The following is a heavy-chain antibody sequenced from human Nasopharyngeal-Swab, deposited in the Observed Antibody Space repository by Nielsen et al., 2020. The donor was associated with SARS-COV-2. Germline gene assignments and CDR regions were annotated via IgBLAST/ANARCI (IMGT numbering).Heavy chain of an antibody. CDR3: ARGGVVVPAATGMDV. J-gene: IGHJ6*02. CDR1: GYSFTSYW. D-gene: IGHD2-2*01. CDR2: IYPGDSDT. Sequence: GASLKISCKGSGYSFTSYWIGWVRQMPGKGLEWMGIIYPGDSDTRYSPSFQGQVTISADKSISTAYLQWSSLKASDTAMYYCARGGVVVPAATGMDVWGQGTTVTVSS. V-gene: IGHV5-51*01.